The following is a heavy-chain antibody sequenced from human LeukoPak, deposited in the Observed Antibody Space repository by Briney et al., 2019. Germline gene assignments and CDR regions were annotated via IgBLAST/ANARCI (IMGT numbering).Heavy chain of an antibody. CDR3: ARDWVYCSSTSCYDGGPDAFDI. CDR2: INAGNGNT. D-gene: IGHD2-2*01. V-gene: IGHV1-3*01. J-gene: IGHJ3*02. CDR1: GYTFTSYA. Sequence: ASVKVSCKASGYTFTSYAMHWVRQAPGQRLEWMGWINAGNGNTKYSQKFQGRVTITRDTSASTAYMELSSLRSEDTAVYYCARDWVYCSSTSCYDGGPDAFDIWGQGTMVTVSS.